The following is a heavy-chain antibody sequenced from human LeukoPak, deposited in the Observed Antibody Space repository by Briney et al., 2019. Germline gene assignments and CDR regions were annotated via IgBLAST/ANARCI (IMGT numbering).Heavy chain of an antibody. CDR1: GFTFSNAW. CDR2: IKSKTDGGTT. D-gene: IGHD4-17*01. J-gene: IGHJ1*01. V-gene: IGHV3-15*01. CDR3: AKGDDYGDYETGSAEYFQH. Sequence: GGSLRLSCAASGFTFSNAWMSWVRQAPGKGLEWVGRIKSKTDGGTTDYAAPVKGRFTISRDDSKNTLYLQMNSLKTEDTAVYYCAKGDDYGDYETGSAEYFQHWGQGTLVTVSS.